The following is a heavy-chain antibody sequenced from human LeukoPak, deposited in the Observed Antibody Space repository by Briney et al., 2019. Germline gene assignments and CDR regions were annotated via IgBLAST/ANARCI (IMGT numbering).Heavy chain of an antibody. CDR2: INSDGLSA. J-gene: IGHJ5*01. CDR1: GFTFSNYW. D-gene: IGHD3-22*01. Sequence: PGGSLRLSCAASGFTFSNYWMHWVRQAPGKGLVWVSRINSDGLSASYADSVKGRFTISRDNANNTLYLQMNSLRAADTALYHCVREERLYYYDTSGFDSWGQGTLVTVSS. CDR3: VREERLYYYDTSGFDS. V-gene: IGHV3-74*01.